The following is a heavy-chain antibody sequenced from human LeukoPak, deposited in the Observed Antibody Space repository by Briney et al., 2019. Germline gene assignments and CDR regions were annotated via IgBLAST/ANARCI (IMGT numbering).Heavy chain of an antibody. CDR1: GYTFTGYY. CDR2: INPNSGGT. Sequence: ASVKVSCKASGYTFTGYYMHWVRQAPGQGLEWMGWINPNSGGTNYAQKFQGRVTMTRDTSISTAYMGLSRLRSDDTAVYYCARDSYCSSTSCYRESYYGMDVWGQGTTVTVSS. V-gene: IGHV1-2*02. J-gene: IGHJ6*02. CDR3: ARDSYCSSTSCYRESYYGMDV. D-gene: IGHD2-2*01.